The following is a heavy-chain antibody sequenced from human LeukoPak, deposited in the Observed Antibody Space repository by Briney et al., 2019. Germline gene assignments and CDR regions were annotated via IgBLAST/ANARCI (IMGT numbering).Heavy chain of an antibody. CDR3: ARTYDTTLGIDY. Sequence: ASVKVSCKASGHTFTGYYMHWVRQAPGQGLEWMGRVNPNTGDTNYAQRFQGRVTMTMDTSISTAYMELSRLRSDDTAVYYCARTYDTTLGIDYWGQGTLVTVSS. V-gene: IGHV1-2*06. CDR1: GHTFTGYY. CDR2: VNPNTGDT. D-gene: IGHD3-16*01. J-gene: IGHJ4*02.